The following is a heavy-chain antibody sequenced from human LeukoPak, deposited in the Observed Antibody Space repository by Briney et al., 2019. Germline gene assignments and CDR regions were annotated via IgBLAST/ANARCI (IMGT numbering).Heavy chain of an antibody. CDR1: GFTFDDYG. J-gene: IGHJ6*03. Sequence: GGSLRLSCAASGFTFDDYGMSWVRQAPGKGLEWVSGIKWNGGSTGYADSVKGRFTISRDNAKNSLYLQMNSLRAEDTAVYYCARVEYYYGSGSYYNGASYYYYMDVWGKGTTVTISS. CDR2: IKWNGGST. CDR3: ARVEYYYGSGSYYNGASYYYYMDV. V-gene: IGHV3-20*04. D-gene: IGHD3-10*01.